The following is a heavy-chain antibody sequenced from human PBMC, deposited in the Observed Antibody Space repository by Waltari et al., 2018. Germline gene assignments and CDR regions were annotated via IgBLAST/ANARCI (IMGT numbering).Heavy chain of an antibody. CDR1: GYTFTSYD. CDR3: ASWSSGWDKGVNWFDP. Sequence: QVQLVQSGAEVKKPGASVKVSCKASGYTFTSYDINWVRQATGQGLEWMGWMNPNSGNTGDAQKFQGRVTMTRNTSISTAYMELSSLRSEDTAVYYCASWSSGWDKGVNWFDPWGQGTLVTVSS. J-gene: IGHJ5*02. CDR2: MNPNSGNT. V-gene: IGHV1-8*01. D-gene: IGHD6-19*01.